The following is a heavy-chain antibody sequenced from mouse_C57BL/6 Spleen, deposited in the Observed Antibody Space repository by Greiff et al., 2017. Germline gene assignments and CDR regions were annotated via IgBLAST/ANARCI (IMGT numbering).Heavy chain of an antibody. D-gene: IGHD2-5*01. CDR3: SKALYSNYGAY. Sequence: VQLQQSGPELVKPGASVKISCKASGYAFSSSWMNWVKQRPGKGLEWIGRIYPGDGDTNYNGKFKGKATLTADKSSSTAYMQLSSLTSEDSAVYFCSKALYSNYGAYWGQGTLGTVSA. V-gene: IGHV1-82*01. J-gene: IGHJ3*01. CDR1: GYAFSSSW. CDR2: IYPGDGDT.